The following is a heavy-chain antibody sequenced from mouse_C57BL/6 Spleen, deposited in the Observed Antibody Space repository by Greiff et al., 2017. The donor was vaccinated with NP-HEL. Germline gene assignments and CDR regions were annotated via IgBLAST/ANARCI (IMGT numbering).Heavy chain of an antibody. D-gene: IGHD1-1*01. CDR1: GYAFSSSW. Sequence: VQLQQSGPELVKPGASVKISCKASGYAFSSSWMNWVKQRPGKGLEWIGRIYPGDGDTNYNGKFKGKATLTADKSSSTAYMQLSSLTSEDSAVYFCARSYGTSYYFDYWGQGTTLTASS. CDR3: ARSYGTSYYFDY. CDR2: IYPGDGDT. J-gene: IGHJ2*01. V-gene: IGHV1-82*01.